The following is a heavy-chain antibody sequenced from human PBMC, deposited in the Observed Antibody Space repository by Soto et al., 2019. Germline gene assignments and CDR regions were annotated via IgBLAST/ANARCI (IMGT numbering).Heavy chain of an antibody. V-gene: IGHV5-10-1*01. CDR1: GYSFTSYW. CDR2: IDPSDSYT. CDR3: ARLGYCSSTSCSTLNWFDP. J-gene: IGHJ5*02. D-gene: IGHD2-2*01. Sequence: GESLKISCXGSGYSFTSYWISWVRQMPGKGLEWMGRIDPSDSYTNYSPSFQGHVTISADKSISTAYLQWSSLKASDTAMYYCARLGYCSSTSCSTLNWFDPWGQGTLVTVSS.